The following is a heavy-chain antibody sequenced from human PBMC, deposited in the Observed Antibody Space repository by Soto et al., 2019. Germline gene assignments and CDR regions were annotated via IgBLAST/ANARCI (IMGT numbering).Heavy chain of an antibody. CDR1: GYTFTDYA. J-gene: IGHJ4*02. CDR2: INVGNGNT. V-gene: IGHV1-3*01. CDR3: AREGAHYAPFDL. D-gene: IGHD3-16*01. Sequence: QAPLVQSGAEAKQPGASVKVSCKASGYTFTDYALHWVRQAPGQGLEWMGWINVGNGNTGYSRKFQGRVTNDRAMAETTAYIEVTSLTSEDTAIYYCAREGAHYAPFDLWGQGTLVTVSS.